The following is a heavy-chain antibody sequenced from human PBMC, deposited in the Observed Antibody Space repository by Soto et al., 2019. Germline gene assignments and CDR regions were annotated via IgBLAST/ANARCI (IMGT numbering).Heavy chain of an antibody. CDR3: ARDETYYYFSSGYWKIDAFDI. CDR2: IYTSGST. D-gene: IGHD3-22*01. CDR1: GGSISSYY. V-gene: IGHV4-4*07. Sequence: SETLSLTCTVSGGSISSYYWSWIRQPAGKGLEWIGRIYTSGSTNYNPSLKSRVTMSVDTSKNQFSLKLSSVTAADTAVYYCARDETYYYFSSGYWKIDAFDIWGQGTMVTVSS. J-gene: IGHJ3*02.